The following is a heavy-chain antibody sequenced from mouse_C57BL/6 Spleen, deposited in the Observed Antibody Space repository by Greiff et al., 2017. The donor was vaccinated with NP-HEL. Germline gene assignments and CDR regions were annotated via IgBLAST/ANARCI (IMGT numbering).Heavy chain of an antibody. CDR3: ARLSDYDGAWFAY. J-gene: IGHJ3*01. CDR1: GFTFSSYA. Sequence: VQLKESGGGLVKPGGSLKLSCAASGFTFSSYAMPWVRQTPEKRLEWVATISDGGSYTYYPDNVKGRFTITRDNAKNNLYLQMSHLKSEDTAMYYCARLSDYDGAWFAYWGQGTLVTVSA. CDR2: ISDGGSYT. D-gene: IGHD2-4*01. V-gene: IGHV5-4*01.